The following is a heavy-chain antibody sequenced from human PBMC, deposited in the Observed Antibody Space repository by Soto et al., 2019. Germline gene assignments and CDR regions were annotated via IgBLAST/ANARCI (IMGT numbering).Heavy chain of an antibody. V-gene: IGHV3-23*01. CDR3: ARYRGGALDY. CDR1: GFTFNTFA. CDR2: LSGSGSLS. J-gene: IGHJ4*02. Sequence: EVLLLESGGGLVQPGGSLRLSCAASGFTFNTFAMTWVRQAPGKGLEWVSALSGSGSLSYYADSVKGRFTISRDNSKNTMYRQMNKLSVDETAGYFCARYRGGALDYWGQGTLVTVSS. D-gene: IGHD5-12*01.